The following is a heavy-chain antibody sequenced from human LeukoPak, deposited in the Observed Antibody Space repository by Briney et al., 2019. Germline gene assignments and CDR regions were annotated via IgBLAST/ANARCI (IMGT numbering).Heavy chain of an antibody. J-gene: IGHJ4*02. D-gene: IGHD3-22*01. Sequence: TSETLSLTCTVSGGSISSYYWSWIRQPAGKGLEWIGRIYTSGSTNYNPSLKSRVTMSVDTSKNQFSLKLSSVTAADTAVYYCARVRYYDSSGSRGFFDYWGQGTLVTVSS. CDR2: IYTSGST. CDR3: ARVRYYDSSGSRGFFDY. CDR1: GGSISSYY. V-gene: IGHV4-4*07.